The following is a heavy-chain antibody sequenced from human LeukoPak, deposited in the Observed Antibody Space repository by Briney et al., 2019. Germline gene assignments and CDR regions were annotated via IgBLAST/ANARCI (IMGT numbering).Heavy chain of an antibody. CDR2: IYYRGST. CDR1: GGSISSDY. J-gene: IGHJ4*02. D-gene: IGHD3-22*01. V-gene: IGHV4-59*01. CDR3: ARLSGYSSGHYYSDY. Sequence: SETLSLTCTVSGGSISSDYWSWIREPPGEGLEWIGYIYYRGSTNYNPSLKSRVTISVDTSKNQFSLKLSSVTAADTAVYYCARLSGYSSGHYYSDYWGQGTLVTVSS.